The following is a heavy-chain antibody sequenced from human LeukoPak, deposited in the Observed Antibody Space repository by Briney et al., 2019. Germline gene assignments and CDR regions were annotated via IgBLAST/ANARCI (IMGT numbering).Heavy chain of an antibody. D-gene: IGHD3-10*01. J-gene: IGHJ5*02. V-gene: IGHV4-39*01. Sequence: SETLSLTCTVSSGSISTTAYYWGWIRQPPGKGLEWIGSIYYTGNTYYNPSLKSRVTISVDTSKNQFSLKLSSVTAPDTAVYYCVRQDYYGSGSYHRGWFDPWGQGTLVTVSS. CDR1: SGSISTTAYY. CDR2: IYYTGNT. CDR3: VRQDYYGSGSYHRGWFDP.